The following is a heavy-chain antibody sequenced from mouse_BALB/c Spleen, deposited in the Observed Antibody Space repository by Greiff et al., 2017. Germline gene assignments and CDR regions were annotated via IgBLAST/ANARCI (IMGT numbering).Heavy chain of an antibody. J-gene: IGHJ4*01. D-gene: IGHD2-3*01. V-gene: IGHV1-18*01. Sequence: EVQLQQSGPELVKPGASVKIPCKASGYTFTDYNMDWVKQSHGKSLEWIGDINPNNGGTIYNQKFKGKATLTVDKSSSTAYMELRSLTSEDTAVYYCARRLLLYYAIDYWGQGTSVTVSS. CDR1: GYTFTDYN. CDR3: ARRLLLYYAIDY. CDR2: INPNNGGT.